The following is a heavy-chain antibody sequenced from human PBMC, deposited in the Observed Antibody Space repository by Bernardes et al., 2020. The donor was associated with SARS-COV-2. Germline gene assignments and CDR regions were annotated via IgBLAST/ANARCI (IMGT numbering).Heavy chain of an antibody. CDR1: GFTVSSNY. V-gene: IGHV3-53*01. J-gene: IGHJ6*02. Sequence: GGSLRLSCAASGFTVSSNYMTWVRQAPGKGLEWVSVMYSGGKTDYADSVKGRFTISRDSSKNTLLLQMTNLRADDTAVYYCARGLPPYGLDVWGQGTTVTVSS. CDR3: ARGLPPYGLDV. CDR2: MYSGGKT.